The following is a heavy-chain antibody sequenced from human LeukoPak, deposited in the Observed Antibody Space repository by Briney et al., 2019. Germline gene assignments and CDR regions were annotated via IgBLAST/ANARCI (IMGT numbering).Heavy chain of an antibody. CDR2: MNPNSGGT. CDR3: ARCDCRSTSCYNANYGLDV. D-gene: IGHD2-2*02. J-gene: IGHJ6*02. Sequence: ASVKVSCKASGYTFTDYSLHWVRQAAGQGLEWMGWMNPNSGGTNYAQQFQGRVTMTRDTSISTAYMELSRLRSDDTAVYYCARCDCRSTSCYNANYGLDVWGQGTTVTVSS. V-gene: IGHV1-2*02. CDR1: GYTFTDYS.